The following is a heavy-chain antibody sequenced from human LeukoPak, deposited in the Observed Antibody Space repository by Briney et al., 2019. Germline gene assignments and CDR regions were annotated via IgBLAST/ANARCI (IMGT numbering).Heavy chain of an antibody. CDR3: ARVVYDSSGYYYTNGAFDI. Sequence: SETLSLTCTVSGGSISSYYWSWIRQPPGKGLEWIGYIYYSGSTNYNPSLKSRVTISVDTSKNQFSLKLSSVTAADTAVYYCARVVYDSSGYYYTNGAFDIWGQGTMVTVSS. CDR2: IYYSGST. D-gene: IGHD3-22*01. V-gene: IGHV4-59*12. J-gene: IGHJ3*02. CDR1: GGSISSYY.